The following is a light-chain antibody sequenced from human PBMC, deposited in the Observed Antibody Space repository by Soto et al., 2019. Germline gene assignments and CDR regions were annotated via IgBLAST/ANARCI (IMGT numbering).Light chain of an antibody. CDR2: KAS. Sequence: DIQMTQSPSTLSASVGDRVTITCRASQSIGDLLAWYQQKPGTAPKLLIYKASSLERGVPSRFSGSGSGTEFTLTISSLQPDDFATYYCQQYKNYSPFTFGPGTKVDIK. V-gene: IGKV1-5*03. CDR1: QSIGDL. CDR3: QQYKNYSPFT. J-gene: IGKJ3*01.